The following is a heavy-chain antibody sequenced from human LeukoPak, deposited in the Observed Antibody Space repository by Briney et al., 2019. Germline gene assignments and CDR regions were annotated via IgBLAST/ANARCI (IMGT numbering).Heavy chain of an antibody. D-gene: IGHD4-23*01. J-gene: IGHJ4*02. CDR2: IHPNSGKT. CDR1: GYTFRSYE. V-gene: IGHV1-8*01. Sequence: AASVKVSCKASGYTFRSYEINWVRQAPGQGLEWVGWIHPNSGKTGYAQKFQGRVTMTRDSSTETAFMELSSLKFDDTAIFYCARGHYGGNRYFDIWGQGTLVSVSS. CDR3: ARGHYGGNRYFDI.